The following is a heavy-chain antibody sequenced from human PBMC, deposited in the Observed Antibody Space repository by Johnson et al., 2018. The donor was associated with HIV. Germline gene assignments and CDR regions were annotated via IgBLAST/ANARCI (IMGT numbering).Heavy chain of an antibody. CDR3: ARDPAAAALRAFDI. V-gene: IGHV3-33*01. Sequence: VQLVESGGGVVQPGRSLRLSCEASGFTFSNYAMHWVRQAPGKGLEWVAVIWYNGSKKWYADSVKGRFTISRDNSKNTLYLQMNSLIAEDTAVYYCARDPAAAALRAFDIWGQGTMVTVSS. CDR2: IWYNGSKK. D-gene: IGHD6-13*01. CDR1: GFTFSNYA. J-gene: IGHJ3*02.